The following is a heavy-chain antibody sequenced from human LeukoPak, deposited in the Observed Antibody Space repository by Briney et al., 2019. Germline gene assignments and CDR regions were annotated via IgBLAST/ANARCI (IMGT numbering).Heavy chain of an antibody. CDR3: ARDNYKGGPGDILTWNWFDP. CDR2: MSNDGSDR. V-gene: IGHV3-30-3*01. CDR1: GFTFKTYT. Sequence: GRSLRLSFSASGFTFKTYTMHWVRPAPGKGPGWGVVMSNDGSDRYYADSVKGRFTISRDNSKNTLYLQMNSLRAEDSAVYYCARDNYKGGPGDILTWNWFDPWGQGTLVTVSS. J-gene: IGHJ5*02. D-gene: IGHD3-9*01.